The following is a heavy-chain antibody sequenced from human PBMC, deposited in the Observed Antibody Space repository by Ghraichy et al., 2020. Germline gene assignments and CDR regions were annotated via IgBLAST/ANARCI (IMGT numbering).Heavy chain of an antibody. CDR2: ISGSGGST. V-gene: IGHV3-23*01. J-gene: IGHJ6*02. D-gene: IGHD6-13*01. CDR1: GFSFSTYA. CDR3: AKRIAAGTSTIAYYYNGMDV. Sequence: GGSLRLSCAASGFSFSTYAMSWVRQAPGRGLEWVSGISGSGGSTYYVDSVKGRFTVSRDNSKNTLFLQMNILRAEDTAVYYCAKRIAAGTSTIAYYYNGMDVWGQGTTVTVSS.